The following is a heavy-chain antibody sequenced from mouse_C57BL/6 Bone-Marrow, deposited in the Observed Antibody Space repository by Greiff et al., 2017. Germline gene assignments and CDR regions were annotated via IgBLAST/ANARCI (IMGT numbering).Heavy chain of an antibody. V-gene: IGHV14-4*01. CDR1: GFNIKDDY. J-gene: IGHJ2*01. Sequence: EVQLQQSGAELVRPGASVKLSCTASGFNIKDDYMHWVKQRPEQGLEWIGWIDPENGDTEYASKFQGKATITADTSSNTAYLQLSSLTSEDTAVYYCTTYYSNGFDYWGQGTTLTVSS. CDR2: IDPENGDT. D-gene: IGHD2-5*01. CDR3: TTYYSNGFDY.